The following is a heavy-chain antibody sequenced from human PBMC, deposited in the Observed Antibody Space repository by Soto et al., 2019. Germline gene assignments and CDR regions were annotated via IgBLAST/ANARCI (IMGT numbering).Heavy chain of an antibody. CDR1: GGTFSSYA. V-gene: IGHV1-69*06. Sequence: SVKVSCRASGGTFSSYAISWVRQAPGQGLEWMGGIIPIFGTANYAQKFQGRVTITADKSTSTAYMELSSLRSEDTAVYYCARADGYYGSGSYSMIAPDGYYYYGMDVWGQGTTVTASS. J-gene: IGHJ6*02. CDR2: IIPIFGTA. D-gene: IGHD3-10*01. CDR3: ARADGYYGSGSYSMIAPDGYYYYGMDV.